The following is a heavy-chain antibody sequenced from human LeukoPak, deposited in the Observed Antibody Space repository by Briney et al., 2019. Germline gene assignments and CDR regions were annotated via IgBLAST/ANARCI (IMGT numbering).Heavy chain of an antibody. CDR2: ISGSGGST. V-gene: IGHV3-23*01. J-gene: IGHJ4*02. D-gene: IGHD3-9*01. Sequence: GGSLRLSCAASGFTFSSYAMSWVCQAPGKGLEWVSAISGSGGSTYYADSVKGRFTISRDNSKNTLYLQMNSLRAEDTAVYYCAKDRIDILTGYYYGSIFDYWGQGTLVTVSS. CDR3: AKDRIDILTGYYYGSIFDY. CDR1: GFTFSSYA.